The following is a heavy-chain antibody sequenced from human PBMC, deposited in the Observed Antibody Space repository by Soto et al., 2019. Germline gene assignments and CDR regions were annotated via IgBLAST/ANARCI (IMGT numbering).Heavy chain of an antibody. Sequence: QVQLVESGGGLVKPGGSLRLSCAASGFSFSDYYMSWIRQAPGKGLEWVSLISTSGSSTDYADSVKGRFTISRDNAKNSLSLQRNSLRAEDSAVYYCANLAKNYYHYMDVWGKGTTVTVSS. CDR3: ANLAKNYYHYMDV. CDR1: GFSFSDYY. D-gene: IGHD1-26*01. J-gene: IGHJ6*03. V-gene: IGHV3-11*01. CDR2: ISTSGSST.